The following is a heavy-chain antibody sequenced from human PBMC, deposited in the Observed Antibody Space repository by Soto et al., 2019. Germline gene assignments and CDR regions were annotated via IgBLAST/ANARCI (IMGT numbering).Heavy chain of an antibody. D-gene: IGHD3-10*01. V-gene: IGHV1-2*02. Sequence: QVQLLQSGAGVKMPGASVRVSCKPSGYTFTAYYMHWLRQAPGHGLEWLGWTSPRTGGAKYSHKFQGRVSMTRNTSITTAYMELTGLSTDDTAVYYCARSSGSYSKWFDSWGQGTLVTVSS. J-gene: IGHJ5*01. CDR1: GYTFTAYY. CDR3: ARSSGSYSKWFDS. CDR2: TSPRTGGA.